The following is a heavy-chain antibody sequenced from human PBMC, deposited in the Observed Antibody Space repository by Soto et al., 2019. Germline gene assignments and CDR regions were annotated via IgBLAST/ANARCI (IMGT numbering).Heavy chain of an antibody. J-gene: IGHJ6*02. CDR2: IYPGDSDT. CDR1: GYSFTSYW. D-gene: IGHD6-19*01. Sequence: PGESLKISCKGSGYSFTSYWIGWVRQMPGKGLEWMGIIYPGDSDTRYSPSFQGQVTISAGKSISTAYLQWSSLKASDTAMYYCASRIAVAARDNYYYGMDVWGQGTTVTVSS. V-gene: IGHV5-51*01. CDR3: ASRIAVAARDNYYYGMDV.